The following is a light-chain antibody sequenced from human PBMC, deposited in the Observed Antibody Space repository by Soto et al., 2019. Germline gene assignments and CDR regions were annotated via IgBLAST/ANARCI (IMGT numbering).Light chain of an antibody. Sequence: EIVLTQSPGTLSLSPGERATLSCRATHSFSSNLLAGYQQKTGRASSLLIFAASSRAAGIPARFSGSGSGTDFTLTISSLQPEDFAVYSCHHYGSSPGTFGQGTKVDIK. J-gene: IGKJ1*01. CDR1: HSFSSNL. CDR2: AAS. V-gene: IGKV3-20*01. CDR3: HHYGSSPGT.